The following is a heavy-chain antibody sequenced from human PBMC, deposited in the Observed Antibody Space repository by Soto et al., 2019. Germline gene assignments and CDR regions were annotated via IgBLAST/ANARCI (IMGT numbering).Heavy chain of an antibody. Sequence: GSLRLYCAASGFTFTSYWMHWVRQAPGKGLVWVSHISVDGSSISLADSVKGRFTISRDNAKNTLYLQMNSLRVEDTAVYYCTRAQGWLQPCDYWGQGTLVTVSS. CDR3: TRAQGWLQPCDY. V-gene: IGHV3-74*01. J-gene: IGHJ4*02. CDR1: GFTFTSYW. CDR2: ISVDGSSI. D-gene: IGHD5-12*01.